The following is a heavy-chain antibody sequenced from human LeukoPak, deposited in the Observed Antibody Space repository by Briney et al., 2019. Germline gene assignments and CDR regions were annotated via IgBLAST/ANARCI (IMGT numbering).Heavy chain of an antibody. J-gene: IGHJ6*02. CDR3: AREVGSGSYPLYCYYYYGMDV. CDR1: GFTFDDYA. D-gene: IGHD1-26*01. CDR2: ISWNSGSI. V-gene: IGHV3-9*01. Sequence: PGGSLRLSCAASGFTFDDYAMHWVRQAPGKGLEWVSGISWNSGSIGYADSVKGRFTISRDNAKNSLYLQMNSLRAEDTALYYCAREVGSGSYPLYCYYYYGMDVWGQGTTVTVSS.